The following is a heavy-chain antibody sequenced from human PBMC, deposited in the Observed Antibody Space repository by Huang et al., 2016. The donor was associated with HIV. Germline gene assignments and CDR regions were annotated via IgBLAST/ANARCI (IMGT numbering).Heavy chain of an antibody. V-gene: IGHV4-59*02. CDR1: GGSVSSHY. CDR3: ARTSHYDFWSGHHWFDP. Sequence: QVQLQESGPGLVKPSETLSLTCTVSGGSVSSHYWSWIRQPPAKGLEWIGNIYYSGNYNPALKSRVTISVDTSNNQFSLKLSSVTAADTAVYYCARTSHYDFWSGHHWFDPWGQGTLVTVSS. CDR2: IYYSG. D-gene: IGHD3-3*01. J-gene: IGHJ5*02.